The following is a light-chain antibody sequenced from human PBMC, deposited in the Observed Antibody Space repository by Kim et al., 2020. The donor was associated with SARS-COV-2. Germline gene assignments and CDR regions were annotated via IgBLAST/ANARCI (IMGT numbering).Light chain of an antibody. CDR2: GKY. Sequence: SSELTQDPAVSVALGQTVRLTCQGDSLRKYYATWYQQRPGQAPTLVLYGKYDRPSGIPDRFSGSASGNTASLTITGAQAEDEADYYCNSRDSSGDPVVFG. CDR3: NSRDSSGDPVV. CDR1: SLRKYY. J-gene: IGLJ2*01. V-gene: IGLV3-19*01.